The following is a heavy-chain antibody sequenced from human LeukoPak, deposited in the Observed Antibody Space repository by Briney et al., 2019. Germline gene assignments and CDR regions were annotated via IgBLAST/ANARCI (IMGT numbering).Heavy chain of an antibody. J-gene: IGHJ4*02. CDR3: ARGYEWLMFDY. CDR1: GGSISSGGYS. Sequence: SETLSHTCAVSGGSISSGGYSWSWIRQPPGKGLEWIGYIYHSGSTYYNPSLKSRVTISVDRSKNQFSLKLSSVTAADTAVYYCARGYEWLMFDYWGQGTLVTVSS. D-gene: IGHD3-3*01. V-gene: IGHV4-30-2*01. CDR2: IYHSGST.